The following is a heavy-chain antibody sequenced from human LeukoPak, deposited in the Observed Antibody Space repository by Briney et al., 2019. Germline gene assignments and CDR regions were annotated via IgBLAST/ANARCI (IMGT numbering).Heavy chain of an antibody. CDR2: ASGSGST. CDR3: AKDSSSSGWVGPFDY. V-gene: IGHV3-23*01. CDR1: GFTFSTYA. Sequence: GGSLRLSCAASGFTFSTYAMSWVRQAPGKGLEWVSAASGSGSTYYADSVKGRFTISRDNSKNTLYLQMNSLRAEDTAVYYCAKDSSSSGWVGPFDYWGQGTLVTVSS. D-gene: IGHD6-19*01. J-gene: IGHJ4*02.